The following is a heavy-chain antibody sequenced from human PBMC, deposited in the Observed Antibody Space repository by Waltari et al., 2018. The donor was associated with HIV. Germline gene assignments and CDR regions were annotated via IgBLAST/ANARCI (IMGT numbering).Heavy chain of an antibody. CDR2: INPSGTA. CDR1: RASFNDLS. V-gene: IGHV4-34*02. D-gene: IGHD3-3*01. CDR3: ARTTLQWSVTSSDFWTGHPDHYSTLDA. Sequence: QVQLQQWGTGLLKPSGPLSLTCAVYRASFNDLSRPWIRQAPGRALQWPGEINPSGTAVYTKSLQGRLTISRDASKNQFSLNLKSVTAADTAVYFCARTTLQWSVTSSDFWTGHPDHYSTLDAWGQGTTVFVSS. J-gene: IGHJ5*02.